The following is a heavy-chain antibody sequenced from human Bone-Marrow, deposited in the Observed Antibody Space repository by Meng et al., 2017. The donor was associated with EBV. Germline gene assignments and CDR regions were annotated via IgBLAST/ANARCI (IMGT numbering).Heavy chain of an antibody. CDR3: ARFPDIVATMEIDY. J-gene: IGHJ4*02. D-gene: IGHD5-12*01. Sequence: QVQXVESGXXXVKPGGSXRRSGSXSGFTFSDYYMSWIRQAPGKGLEWVSYISSSGSTIYYADSVKGRFTISRDNAKNSLYLQMNSLRAEDTAVYYCARFPDIVATMEIDYWGQGTLVTVSS. CDR1: GFTFSDYY. V-gene: IGHV3-11*01. CDR2: ISSSGSTI.